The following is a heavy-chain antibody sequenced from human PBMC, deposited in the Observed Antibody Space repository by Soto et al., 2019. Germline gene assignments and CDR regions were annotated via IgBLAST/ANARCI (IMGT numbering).Heavy chain of an antibody. V-gene: IGHV1-3*01. CDR1: GYTFTVYA. J-gene: IGHJ6*02. Sequence: QVQLVQSGAEVKMPGASVKVSCKASGYTFTVYAIHWVRQGPGQRLEWMGWINAGNGDTKYSQKFQGRVTVTRDTPASTAYMELSSLRSEDTAVYYCARDLSGNSYYGMDVWGQGTTVIVSS. D-gene: IGHD6-19*01. CDR2: INAGNGDT. CDR3: ARDLSGNSYYGMDV.